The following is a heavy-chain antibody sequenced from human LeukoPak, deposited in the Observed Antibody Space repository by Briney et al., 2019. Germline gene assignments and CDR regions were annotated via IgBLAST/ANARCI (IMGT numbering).Heavy chain of an antibody. CDR1: GFTFSSYA. CDR2: TSGSGGST. CDR3: ARVRRIGYSSGWYVDY. J-gene: IGHJ4*02. D-gene: IGHD6-19*01. Sequence: GGSLRLSCAASGFTFSSYAMSWVRQAPGKGLEWVSATSGSGGSTYYADSVKGRFTISRDNAKNSLYLQMNSLRAEDTAVYYCARVRRIGYSSGWYVDYWGQGTLVTVSS. V-gene: IGHV3-23*01.